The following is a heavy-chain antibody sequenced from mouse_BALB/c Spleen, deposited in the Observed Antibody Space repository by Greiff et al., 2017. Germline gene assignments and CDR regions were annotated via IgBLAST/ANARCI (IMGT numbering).Heavy chain of an antibody. Sequence: EVKLVESGGGLVKPGGSLKLSCAASGFAFSSYDMSWVRQTPEKRLEWVAYISSGGGSTYYPDTVKGRFTISRDNAKNTLYLQMSSLKSEDTAMYYCARPYDYDGGFAYWGQGTLVTVSA. CDR3: ARPYDYDGGFAY. D-gene: IGHD2-4*01. CDR1: GFAFSSYD. CDR2: ISSGGGST. V-gene: IGHV5-12-1*01. J-gene: IGHJ3*01.